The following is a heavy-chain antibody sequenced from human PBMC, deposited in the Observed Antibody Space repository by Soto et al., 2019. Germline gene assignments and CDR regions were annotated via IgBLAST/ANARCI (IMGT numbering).Heavy chain of an antibody. CDR1: GYTFTGYY. CDR3: ARGPLRFLEWPTWFDP. J-gene: IGHJ5*02. CDR2: INPNSGGT. D-gene: IGHD3-3*01. Sequence: ASVKVSWKASGYTFTGYYMHWVRQAPGQGLEWMGWINPNSGGTNYAQKFQGWVTMTRDTSISTAYMELSRLRSDDTAVYYCARGPLRFLEWPTWFDPCGQGTLVTVSS. V-gene: IGHV1-2*04.